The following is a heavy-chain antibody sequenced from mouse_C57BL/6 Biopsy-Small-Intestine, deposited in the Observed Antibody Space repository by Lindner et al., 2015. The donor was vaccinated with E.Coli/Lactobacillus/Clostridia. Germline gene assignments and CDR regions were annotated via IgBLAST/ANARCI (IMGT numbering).Heavy chain of an antibody. J-gene: IGHJ2*01. Sequence: VQLQESGPELAKPGASVKISCKASGYSFTGYYMHWVKQSHGNILDWIGYIYPYNGLSSYNQKFKGKATLTVDKSSSTAYMELRSLTSEDSAVYYCASLTGTKGYFDYWGQGTTLTVSS. CDR1: GYSFTGYY. CDR2: IYPYNGLS. D-gene: IGHD4-1*01. V-gene: IGHV1-31*01. CDR3: ASLTGTKGYFDY.